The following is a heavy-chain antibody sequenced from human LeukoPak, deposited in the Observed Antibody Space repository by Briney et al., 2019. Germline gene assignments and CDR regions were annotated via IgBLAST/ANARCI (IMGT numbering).Heavy chain of an antibody. CDR1: GGSISSGSYY. CDR2: VYTSGST. CDR3: ASSIFGVVTYYYCYYMDV. D-gene: IGHD3-3*01. Sequence: SETLSLTCTVSGGSISSGSYYWSWIRQPAGKGLEWIGRVYTSGSTNYNPSLKSRVTISVDTSKNQFSLILSSVTAADTAVYYCASSIFGVVTYYYCYYMDVWGKGTTVTVSS. J-gene: IGHJ6*03. V-gene: IGHV4-61*02.